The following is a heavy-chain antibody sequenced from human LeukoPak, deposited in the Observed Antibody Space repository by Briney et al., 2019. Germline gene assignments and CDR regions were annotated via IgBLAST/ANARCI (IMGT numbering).Heavy chain of an antibody. CDR1: GFTFSDSV. CDR2: ISFSGANS. V-gene: IGHV3-23*01. Sequence: PGGSLRLSCAASGFTFSDSVMTWVRQAPGKGLDWVSLISFSGANSYHADSVKGRFTISRDNSKDTLFLQMNSLRAEDTAIYYCARDIQLSTWGLGTMVTVSS. J-gene: IGHJ3*01. D-gene: IGHD5-24*01. CDR3: ARDIQLST.